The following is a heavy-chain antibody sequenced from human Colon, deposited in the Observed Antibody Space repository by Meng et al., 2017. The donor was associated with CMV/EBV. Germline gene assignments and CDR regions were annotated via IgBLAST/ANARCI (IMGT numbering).Heavy chain of an antibody. CDR3: ARSDYGGKRGMDV. V-gene: IGHV1-2*02. CDR1: GYTFTGHY. D-gene: IGHD4-23*01. CDR2: INPNSGGT. Sequence: ASVKVSCKASGYTFTGHYIHWVRQAPGQGLEWMGWINPNSGGTNYAQKFQGRVTMTRDTSISTAYMELSRLRSDDTAVYYCARSDYGGKRGMDVWGQGTTVTVSS. J-gene: IGHJ6*02.